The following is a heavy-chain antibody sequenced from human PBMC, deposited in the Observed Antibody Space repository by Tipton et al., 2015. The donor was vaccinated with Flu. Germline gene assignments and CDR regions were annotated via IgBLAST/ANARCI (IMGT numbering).Heavy chain of an antibody. CDR2: VTRWGNT. CDR3: ARLRNWGSGQWYFDL. J-gene: IGHJ2*01. D-gene: IGHD7-27*01. Sequence: LRLSCAVDGGSLSNYYWSWIRQPPGKGLEWIGEVTRWGNTNYSPSLKSRATMSIDTSKSQFSLKLKSMTEADTAVYHCARLRNWGSGQWYFDLWGRGTLVTVSS. V-gene: IGHV4-34*01. CDR1: GGSLSNYY.